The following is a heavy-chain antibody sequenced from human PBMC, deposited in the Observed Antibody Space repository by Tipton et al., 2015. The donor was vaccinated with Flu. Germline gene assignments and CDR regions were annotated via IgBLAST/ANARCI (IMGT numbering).Heavy chain of an antibody. CDR3: ARELGEFDY. D-gene: IGHD3-16*01. Sequence: QVQLVQSGAEVKKPGASVKVSCQASGYSFTGHYMHWVRQAPGQGLEWMGWINPSSGDTVYAQEFQGRVTMTRDSSISTGYMELKSLQSDDTAVYYCARELGEFDYWGQGTLVTVSS. CDR1: GYSFTGHY. J-gene: IGHJ4*02. V-gene: IGHV1-2*02. CDR2: INPSSGDT.